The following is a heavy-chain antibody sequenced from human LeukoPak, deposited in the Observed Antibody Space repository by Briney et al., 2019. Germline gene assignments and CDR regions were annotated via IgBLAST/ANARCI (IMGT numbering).Heavy chain of an antibody. CDR3: ARGGPDYYFDY. D-gene: IGHD2-15*01. J-gene: IGHJ4*02. V-gene: IGHV3-66*02. Sequence: GGSLGLSCAASGFTVSSNYMSWVRQAPGKGLEWVSVIYSGGSTYYADSVKGRFTISRDNSKNTLYLQTNSLRAEDTAVYYCARGGPDYYFDYWGQGTLVTVSS. CDR2: IYSGGST. CDR1: GFTVSSNY.